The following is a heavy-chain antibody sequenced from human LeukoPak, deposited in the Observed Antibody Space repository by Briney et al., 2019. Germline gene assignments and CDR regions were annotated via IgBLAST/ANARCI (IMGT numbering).Heavy chain of an antibody. Sequence: ASVKASCKASGGTFSSYAISWVRQAPGQGLEWMGGIIPIFGTANYAQKFQGRVTITTDESTSTAYMELSSLRSEDTAVYYCARNLPGSVQYHYYMDVWGKGTTVTVSS. CDR3: ARNLPGSVQYHYYMDV. D-gene: IGHD4-11*01. CDR1: GGTFSSYA. J-gene: IGHJ6*03. CDR2: IIPIFGTA. V-gene: IGHV1-69*05.